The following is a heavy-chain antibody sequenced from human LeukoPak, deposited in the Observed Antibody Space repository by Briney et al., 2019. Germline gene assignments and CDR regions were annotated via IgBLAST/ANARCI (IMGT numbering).Heavy chain of an antibody. J-gene: IGHJ5*02. Sequence: PGGSLRLSCAASGFTFSSCGMHCVHQAPGKGLEWVAVIWYDGSNKYYADSVKGRFTISRDNSKNTLYLQMNSLRAEDTAVYYCARDSSRGIDPWGQGTLVTVSS. CDR2: IWYDGSNK. V-gene: IGHV3-33*01. CDR3: ARDSSRGIDP. D-gene: IGHD6-13*01. CDR1: GFTFSSCG.